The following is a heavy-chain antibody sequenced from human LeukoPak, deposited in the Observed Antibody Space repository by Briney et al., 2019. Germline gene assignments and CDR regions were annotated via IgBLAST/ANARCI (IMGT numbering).Heavy chain of an antibody. J-gene: IGHJ4*02. CDR1: GGSISSGF. CDR3: ARQAYCSGSSCNPFDY. Sequence: LETLSLTCTVPGGSISSGFRSWIRQPPGKGLEWIGYIYYSGSTNYNPSLKSRVTISIDTSKSQFSLKLSSVTAADTAMYYCARQAYCSGSSCNPFDYWGQGTLVTVSS. CDR2: IYYSGST. D-gene: IGHD2-15*01. V-gene: IGHV4-59*08.